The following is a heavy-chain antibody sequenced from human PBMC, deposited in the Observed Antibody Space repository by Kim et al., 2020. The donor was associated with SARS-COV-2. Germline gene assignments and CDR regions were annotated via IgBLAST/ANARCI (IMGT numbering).Heavy chain of an antibody. CDR1: GFTFSSYA. J-gene: IGHJ4*02. Sequence: GGSLRLSCAASGFTFSSYAMHWVRQAPGKGLEWVAVISYDGSNKYYADSVKGRFTISRDNSKNTLYLQMNSLRAEDTAVYYCARPKSGSYYADLGYWGQGTLVSVSS. D-gene: IGHD1-26*01. V-gene: IGHV3-30-3*01. CDR3: ARPKSGSYYADLGY. CDR2: ISYDGSNK.